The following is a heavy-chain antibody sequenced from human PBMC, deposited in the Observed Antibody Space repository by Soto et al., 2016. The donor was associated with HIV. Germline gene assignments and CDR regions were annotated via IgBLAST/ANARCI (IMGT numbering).Heavy chain of an antibody. Sequence: VQLVESGGGLEQPGRSLRLSCTASGFTFDDYAMHWVRQAPGKGLEWVSGITWNSNNIDYADSVKGRFTVSRDNAKNSLYLEINSLRPEDTALYYCVKDAGTNFYWYLDLVGPGTLVTVS. CDR2: ITWNSNNI. CDR3: VKDAGTNFYWYLDL. V-gene: IGHV3-9*01. J-gene: IGHJ2*01. D-gene: IGHD1-1*01. CDR1: GFTFDDYA.